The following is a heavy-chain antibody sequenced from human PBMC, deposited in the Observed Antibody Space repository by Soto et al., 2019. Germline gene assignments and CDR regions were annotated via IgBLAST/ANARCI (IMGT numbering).Heavy chain of an antibody. CDR2: INAGNGNT. J-gene: IGHJ4*02. D-gene: IGHD6-13*01. V-gene: IGHV1-3*01. Sequence: ASVKVSCKASGYTFTSYAMHWVRQAPGQRLEWMGWINAGNGNTKYSQKFQGRVTITRDTSASTAYMGLSSLRSEDTAVYYCARSPIAAAGTTLEYWGQGTLVTVSS. CDR1: GYTFTSYA. CDR3: ARSPIAAAGTTLEY.